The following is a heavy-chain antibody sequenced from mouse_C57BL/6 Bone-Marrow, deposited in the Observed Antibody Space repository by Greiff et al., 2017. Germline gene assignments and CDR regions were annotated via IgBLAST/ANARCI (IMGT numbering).Heavy chain of an antibody. CDR3: ARDYYDSYWYFDV. J-gene: IGHJ1*03. V-gene: IGHV5-17*01. Sequence: DVKLVESGGGLVKPGGSLKLSCAASGFTFSDYGMHWVRQAPEKGLEWVAYISSGSSTIYYADTEKGRFTISRDNAKNTLFLQMTSLRSEDTAMYYCARDYYDSYWYFDVWGTGTTVTVSS. CDR1: GFTFSDYG. CDR2: ISSGSSTI. D-gene: IGHD1-1*01.